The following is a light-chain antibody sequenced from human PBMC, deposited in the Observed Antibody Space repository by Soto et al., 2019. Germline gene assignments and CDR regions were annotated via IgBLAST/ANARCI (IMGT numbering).Light chain of an antibody. J-gene: IGLJ1*01. CDR3: SSYTTSTTLV. Sequence: QSALTQPASVSGSPGQSITISCTGTSSDVGGYNSVSWYQQHAGKPPKLMIYDVAKRPSGVSTRFSCSKSGNTASLTISGLQADDEAYYYCSSYTTSTTLVFGTGTKVTVL. CDR1: SSDVGGYNS. V-gene: IGLV2-14*03. CDR2: DVA.